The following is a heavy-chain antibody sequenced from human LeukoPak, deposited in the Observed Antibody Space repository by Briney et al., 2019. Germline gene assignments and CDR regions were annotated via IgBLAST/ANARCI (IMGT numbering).Heavy chain of an antibody. Sequence: EASVKVSCKASGGTFSSYAISWVRQAPGQGLERMGGIIPIFGTANYAQKFQGRVTITADESTSTAYMELSSLRSEDTAVYYCARGCSYGNTVGYWGQGTLVTVSS. CDR3: ARGCSYGNTVGY. CDR2: IIPIFGTA. CDR1: GGTFSSYA. D-gene: IGHD5-18*01. J-gene: IGHJ4*02. V-gene: IGHV1-69*13.